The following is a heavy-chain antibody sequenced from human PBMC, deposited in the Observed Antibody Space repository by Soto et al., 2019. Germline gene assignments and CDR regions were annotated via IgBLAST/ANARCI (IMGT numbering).Heavy chain of an antibody. J-gene: IGHJ6*02. CDR2: ISYDGSNK. V-gene: IGHV3-30-3*01. D-gene: IGHD5-12*01. CDR1: GFTFSSYA. Sequence: ESGGGVVQPGRSLRLSCAASGFTFSSYAMHWVRQAPGKGLEWVAVISYDGSNKYYADSVKGRFTISRDNSKNTLYLQMNSLRAEDTAVYYCARVERGYSGYELYYYYGMDVWGQGTTVTVSS. CDR3: ARVERGYSGYELYYYYGMDV.